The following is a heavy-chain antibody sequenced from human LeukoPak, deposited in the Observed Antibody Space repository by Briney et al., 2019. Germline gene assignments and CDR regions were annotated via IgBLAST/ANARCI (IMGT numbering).Heavy chain of an antibody. Sequence: SVKVSCKASGGTFTSYAISWVRQAPGQGLEWMGGIIPIFGAANYAQKFQGRVTITADKSTSTAYMELSSLRSEDTAVYYCARGTDTAMVKAFDYWGQGTLVTVSS. D-gene: IGHD5-18*01. J-gene: IGHJ4*02. CDR3: ARGTDTAMVKAFDY. V-gene: IGHV1-69*06. CDR2: IIPIFGAA. CDR1: GGTFTSYA.